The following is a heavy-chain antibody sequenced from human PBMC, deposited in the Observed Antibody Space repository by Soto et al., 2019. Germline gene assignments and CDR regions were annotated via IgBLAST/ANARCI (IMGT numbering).Heavy chain of an antibody. CDR3: ARHIVVRRTRGFEY. CDR2: IYHSGTT. J-gene: IGHJ1*01. D-gene: IGHD3-22*01. CDR1: GGSITTNW. V-gene: IGHV4-4*02. Sequence: QVHLQESGPGLVKPSGTLSLTCAVSGGSITTNWWSWVRQPPGKGLEWIGEIYHSGTTNYNPSLRGRGTISVDKSNTRFSLKLNSVTAADSGIYYCARHIVVRRTRGFEYWGQGKLVTVSS.